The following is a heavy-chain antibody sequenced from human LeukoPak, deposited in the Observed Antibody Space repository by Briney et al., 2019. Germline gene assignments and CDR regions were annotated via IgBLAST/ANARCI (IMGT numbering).Heavy chain of an antibody. D-gene: IGHD3-16*01. J-gene: IGHJ2*01. CDR3: ARRLNRLRKYFDL. CDR1: GGSFSGYY. Sequence: SETLSLTCAVYGGSFSGYYWSWIRQPPGKGLEWIGEINHSGSTNYNPSLKSRVIISVDTSKNQFSLKLSSVTAADTAVYYCARRLNRLRKYFDLWGRGTLVTVSS. CDR2: INHSGST. V-gene: IGHV4-34*01.